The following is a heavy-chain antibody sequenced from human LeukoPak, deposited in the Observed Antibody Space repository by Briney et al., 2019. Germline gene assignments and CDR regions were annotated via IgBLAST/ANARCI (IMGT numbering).Heavy chain of an antibody. CDR3: ARRRRYDYGWGSHDY. Sequence: SETLSLTCTVSGGSISSSSYYWRWLRQPPGKGLEWIGSIYYSGSTYYNPSLKSRVTISVNTSKNQFSLKLSSVTAADTAVYYCARRRRYDYGWGSHDYWGQGTLVTVSS. CDR1: GGSISSSSYY. V-gene: IGHV4-39*01. D-gene: IGHD3-16*01. CDR2: IYYSGST. J-gene: IGHJ4*02.